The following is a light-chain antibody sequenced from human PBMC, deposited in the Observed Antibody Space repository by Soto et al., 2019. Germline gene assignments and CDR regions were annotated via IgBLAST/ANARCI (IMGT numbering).Light chain of an antibody. CDR1: QGVANY. CDR3: QQYYSYPIT. CDR2: AAS. J-gene: IGKJ5*01. V-gene: IGKV1-9*01. Sequence: DIQLTQSPSFLAASVGDRVTITCRASQGVANYFAWYQQKPGKAPSLLIYAASTLQGGVPSRFSGSGSGTDFTLTISCLQSEDFATYYCQQYYSYPITFGQGTRLE.